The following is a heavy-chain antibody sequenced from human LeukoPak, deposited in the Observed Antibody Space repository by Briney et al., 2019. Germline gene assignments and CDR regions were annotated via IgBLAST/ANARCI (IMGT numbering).Heavy chain of an antibody. Sequence: GGSLRLSCAASGFIFSNYLMSWVRQAPGKGLEWVANMRQDGSEKFYVDSVKGRFIVSRDNAKNSQYLQMNSLRAEDTAVYYCAREGDAFDIWGQGTMVTVSS. J-gene: IGHJ3*02. CDR2: MRQDGSEK. V-gene: IGHV3-7*01. CDR3: AREGDAFDI. CDR1: GFIFSNYL.